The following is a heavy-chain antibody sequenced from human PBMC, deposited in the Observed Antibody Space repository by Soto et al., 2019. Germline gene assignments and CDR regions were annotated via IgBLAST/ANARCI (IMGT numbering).Heavy chain of an antibody. J-gene: IGHJ4*02. D-gene: IGHD6-19*01. Sequence: SETLSLTCTVSGGSVSSGSYYWSWIRQPPGKGLEWIGYIYYSGSTNYNPSLKSRVTISVDTSKNQFSLKLSSVTAADTAVYYCARDQVSSGWSKYFDYWGQGTLVTVSS. CDR1: GGSVSSGSYY. V-gene: IGHV4-61*01. CDR3: ARDQVSSGWSKYFDY. CDR2: IYYSGST.